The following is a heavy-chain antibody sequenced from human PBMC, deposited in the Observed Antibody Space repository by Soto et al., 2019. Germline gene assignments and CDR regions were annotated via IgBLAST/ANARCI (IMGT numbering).Heavy chain of an antibody. CDR3: ARVEFSTGSSYGMDV. CDR1: GYTFTSYG. CDR2: ISAYNGNT. Sequence: ASVKVSCKASGYTFTSYGISWVRQAPGQGLEWMGWISAYNGNTNYAQKLQGRVTMTTDTSTSTAYMELRSLRSDDTAVYYCARVEFSTGSSYGMDVWGQGTTVTVSS. J-gene: IGHJ6*02. V-gene: IGHV1-18*01. D-gene: IGHD2-2*01.